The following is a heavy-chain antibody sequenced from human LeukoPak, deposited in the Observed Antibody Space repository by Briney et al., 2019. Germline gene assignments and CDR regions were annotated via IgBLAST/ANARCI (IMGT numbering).Heavy chain of an antibody. J-gene: IGHJ6*02. CDR3: AKDRSIVVVVSPMDV. D-gene: IGHD2-15*01. CDR2: ISGSGGVT. Sequence: GGSLRLSCAASEFTFTNFAMTWVRQAPGKGLEWVSGISGSGGVTNYADSVKGRFTISRDNSKNTLYLQMNSLRAEDTAIYYCAKDRSIVVVVSPMDVWGQGTAVTVSS. CDR1: EFTFTNFA. V-gene: IGHV3-23*01.